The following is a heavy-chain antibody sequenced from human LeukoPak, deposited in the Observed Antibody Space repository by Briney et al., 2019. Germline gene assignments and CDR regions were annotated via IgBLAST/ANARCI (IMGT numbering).Heavy chain of an antibody. D-gene: IGHD3-3*02. J-gene: IGHJ4*02. CDR2: MNQDGSEK. V-gene: IGHV3-7*01. CDR1: GFTFSSYW. Sequence: GGSLKLSCTASGFTFSSYWMSWVRQAPGKGLEWVANMNQDGSEKYYVNSVKGRFTISRDSAKNSLFLQMNSLRAEDTAVYYCARDARVVLDYWGLGTLVTVSS. CDR3: ARDARVVLDY.